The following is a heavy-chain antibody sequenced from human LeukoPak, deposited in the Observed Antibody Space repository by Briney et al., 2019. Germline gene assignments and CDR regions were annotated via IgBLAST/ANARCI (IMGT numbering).Heavy chain of an antibody. J-gene: IGHJ4*02. CDR2: IYYSGST. CDR3: ARIEADY. CDR1: GDSISSGSYY. Sequence: SETLSLTCTVSGDSISSGSYYWSWIRQPPGKGLEWIGYIYYSGSTNYNPSLKSRVTISVDTSKNQFSLKLSSVTAADTAVYYCARIEADYWGQGTLVTVSS. V-gene: IGHV4-61*01.